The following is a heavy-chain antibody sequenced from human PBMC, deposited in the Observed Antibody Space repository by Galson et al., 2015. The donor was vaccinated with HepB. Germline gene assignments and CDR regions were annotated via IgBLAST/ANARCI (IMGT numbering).Heavy chain of an antibody. V-gene: IGHV3-NL1*01. CDR2: IYSGGST. J-gene: IGHJ4*02. CDR3: SRDISGSYYPHYFDY. Sequence: SLRLSCAASGFTFSSYAMHWVRQAPGKGLEWVAVIYSGGSTYYADSVKGRFTISRDNSKNTLYLQMNSLRAEDTAVYYCSRDISGSYYPHYFDYWGQETLVTVSS. D-gene: IGHD1-26*01. CDR1: GFTFSSYA.